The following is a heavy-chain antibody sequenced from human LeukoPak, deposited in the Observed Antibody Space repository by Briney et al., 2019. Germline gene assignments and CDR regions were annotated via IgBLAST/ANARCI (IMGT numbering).Heavy chain of an antibody. D-gene: IGHD3-22*01. J-gene: IGHJ4*02. CDR2: ISSSSSTI. V-gene: IGHV3-48*01. Sequence: GGSLRLSCAASGFAFSSYSMNWVRQAPGKGLEWVSYISSSSSTIYYADSVKGRFTISRDNAKNSLYLQMSSLRAEDTAVYYCASVARPDYYDSSGYYGVFDYWGQGTLVTVSS. CDR1: GFAFSSYS. CDR3: ASVARPDYYDSSGYYGVFDY.